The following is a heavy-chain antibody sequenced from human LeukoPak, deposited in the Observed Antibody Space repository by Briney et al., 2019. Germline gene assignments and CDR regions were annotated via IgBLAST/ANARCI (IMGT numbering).Heavy chain of an antibody. J-gene: IGHJ4*02. V-gene: IGHV3-30*18. Sequence: GGSLRLSCAASRFTFSSYGMHWVRQAPGKGLEWVAVISYDGSNKYYADSVKGRFTISRDNSKNTLYLQMNSLRAEDTAVYYCAKSRYILRWYYFDYWGQGTLVTVSS. D-gene: IGHD2-15*01. CDR1: RFTFSSYG. CDR2: ISYDGSNK. CDR3: AKSRYILRWYYFDY.